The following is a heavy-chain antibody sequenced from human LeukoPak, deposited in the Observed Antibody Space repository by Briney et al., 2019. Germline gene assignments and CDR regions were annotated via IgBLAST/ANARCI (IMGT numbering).Heavy chain of an antibody. V-gene: IGHV4-61*02. D-gene: IGHD5-18*01. CDR2: IYTSGST. Sequence: PSETLSLTCTVSGGSISSGSYYWSWIRQPAGKGLEWIGRIYTSGSTNYSPSLKSRVTISVDTSKNQFSLKLSSVTAADTAVYYCARIRRGYSYGYYFDYWGQGTLVTVSS. J-gene: IGHJ4*02. CDR1: GGSISSGSYY. CDR3: ARIRRGYSYGYYFDY.